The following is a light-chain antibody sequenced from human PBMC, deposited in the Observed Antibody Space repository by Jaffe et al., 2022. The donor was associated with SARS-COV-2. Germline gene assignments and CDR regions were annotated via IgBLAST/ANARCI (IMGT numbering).Light chain of an antibody. V-gene: IGKV1-39*01. CDR3: QQSYNTPWT. J-gene: IGKJ1*01. Sequence: DIQMTQSPSSLAASVGDRVIISCRASQMISTFLSWYQQIPGRAPKLLIFAASSLHTGTPSRFSGSGSGTDFTLTIDSLQPEDFATYYCQQSYNTPWTFGQGTKVEAK. CDR1: QMISTF. CDR2: AAS.